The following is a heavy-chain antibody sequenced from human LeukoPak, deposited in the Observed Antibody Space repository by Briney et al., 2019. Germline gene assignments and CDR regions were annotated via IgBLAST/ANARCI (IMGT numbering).Heavy chain of an antibody. J-gene: IGHJ4*02. Sequence: PGGPLRFSFAASGFTFSSYSMSWVRQAPGKGLDWLSYIGGSNSTIYYSDSVKGRFTISRANAKNSLFLQMDSLRPEETAVYYCGRDGFGDFPLGASKVGDYWGKGTLVTVSS. CDR1: GFTFSSYS. CDR3: GRDGFGDFPLGASKVGDY. CDR2: IGGSNSTI. D-gene: IGHD4-17*01. V-gene: IGHV3-48*04.